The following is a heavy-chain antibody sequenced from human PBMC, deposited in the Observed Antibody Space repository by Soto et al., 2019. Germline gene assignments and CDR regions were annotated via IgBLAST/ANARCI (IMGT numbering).Heavy chain of an antibody. CDR1: GGSISSSY. CDR2: IYYTGST. Sequence: LSLTCTVSGGSISSSYCSWIRQPPGKGLEWIGYIYYTGSTNYNPSLKSRVTISVDTSKNQFSLNLRSVTAADTAVYYCARDRGSSWYSDWGQGALVTVSS. D-gene: IGHD6-13*01. J-gene: IGHJ4*02. V-gene: IGHV4-59*01. CDR3: ARDRGSSWYSD.